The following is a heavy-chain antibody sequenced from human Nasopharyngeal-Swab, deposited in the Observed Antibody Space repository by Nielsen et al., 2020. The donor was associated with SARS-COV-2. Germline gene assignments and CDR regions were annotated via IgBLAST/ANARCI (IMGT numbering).Heavy chain of an antibody. J-gene: IGHJ3*02. CDR2: IGTAGDT. D-gene: IGHD3-16*02. CDR1: GFTFSSYD. Sequence: GRSLKISCAASGFTFSSYDMHWVRQATGKGLEWVSAIGTAGDTYYPGSVKGRFTISRENAKNSLYLQMNSLRAGDTAVYYCARGGGGGHMITFGGVIVMDAFDIWGQGTMVTVSS. CDR3: ARGGGGGHMITFGGVIVMDAFDI. V-gene: IGHV3-13*01.